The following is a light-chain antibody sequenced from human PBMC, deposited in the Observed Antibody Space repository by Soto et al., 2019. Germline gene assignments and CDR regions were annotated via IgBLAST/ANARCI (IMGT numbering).Light chain of an antibody. J-gene: IGLJ2*01. CDR1: TGAVTSGHY. CDR2: DTN. V-gene: IGLV7-46*01. CDR3: LLSYSGPRVV. Sequence: QAVVTQEPSLTVSPGGTVTLTCGSSTGAVTSGHYPYWFQQRPGQAPTTLIYDTNNKHSWTPARFSGSLLGGKAALTLSGAQPEDEAEYYCLLSYSGPRVVFGGGTKVTVL.